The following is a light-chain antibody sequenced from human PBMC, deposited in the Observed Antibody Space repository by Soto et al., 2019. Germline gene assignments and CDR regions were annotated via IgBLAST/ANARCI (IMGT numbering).Light chain of an antibody. J-gene: IGLJ1*01. CDR2: EAT. V-gene: IGLV2-23*01. CDR1: SSDVGYYNL. CDR3: CSYAGSSSSYV. Sequence: SVLTQPASVSGSPGQSITISCTGTSSDVGYYNLVSWYQQHPGKAPKLMIYEATKRPSGVSNRFSGSKSGNTASLTISGLQAEDETDYYCCSYAGSSSSYVFGTGTKLTVL.